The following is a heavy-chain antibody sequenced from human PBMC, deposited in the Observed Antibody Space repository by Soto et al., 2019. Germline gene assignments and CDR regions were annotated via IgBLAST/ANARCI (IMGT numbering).Heavy chain of an antibody. V-gene: IGHV4-59*01. CDR2: IYYSGST. D-gene: IGHD6-19*01. CDR3: VREEFSSGWYTGFDY. CDR1: GGSISSYY. Sequence: SETLSLTCTVSGGSISSYYWSWIRQPPGKGLEWIGYIYYSGSTNYNPSLKSRVTISVDTSKNQFSLKLSSVTAADTAVYYCVREEFSSGWYTGFDYWGQGTLVTVSS. J-gene: IGHJ4*02.